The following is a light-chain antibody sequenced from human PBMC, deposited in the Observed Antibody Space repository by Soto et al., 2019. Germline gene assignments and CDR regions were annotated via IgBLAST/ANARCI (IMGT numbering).Light chain of an antibody. V-gene: IGLV1-51*01. Sequence: QSVLTQPPSVSAAPGQRVTISCSGSSSNIGNDYVSWYQQLPGTAPKLLIYDNDQRPSGIPDRFSGSKSGTSATLDITGLQAGDEADYYCGTWDSRLNAGVFGGGTQLTVL. CDR3: GTWDSRLNAGV. CDR2: DND. CDR1: SSNIGNDY. J-gene: IGLJ7*01.